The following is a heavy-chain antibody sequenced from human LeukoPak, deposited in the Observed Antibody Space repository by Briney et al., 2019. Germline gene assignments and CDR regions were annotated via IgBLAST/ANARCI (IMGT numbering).Heavy chain of an antibody. J-gene: IGHJ1*01. D-gene: IGHD2-21*02. CDR2: IKSKFDGGTT. Sequence: PGGSLRLSCVASGLTFSHAWMSWVRQAPGKGMEWVGRIKSKFDGGTTHYAAPVKGRSTISRDDSRNTVYLQMDSLKIEDTAIYYCAIEGRAYCGGDCSEYFQHWGQGTLVTVSS. CDR1: GLTFSHAW. CDR3: AIEGRAYCGGDCSEYFQH. V-gene: IGHV3-15*01.